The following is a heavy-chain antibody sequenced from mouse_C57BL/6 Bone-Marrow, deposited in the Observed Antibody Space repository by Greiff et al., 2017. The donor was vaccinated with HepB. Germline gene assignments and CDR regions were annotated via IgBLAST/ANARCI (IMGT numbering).Heavy chain of an antibody. CDR1: GYTFTSYC. V-gene: IGHV1-55*01. CDR2: IYPGCGST. D-gene: IGHD1-1*01. J-gene: IGHJ1*03. Sequence: QVQLQQPGAELVKPGASVKMSCKASGYTFTSYCITWVKQRPGQGLEWIGDIYPGCGSTNYNEKFKSKATLTVDTSSSTAYMQLSSLTSVDSAVYDCARGCYGSSYRWYFDVWGTGTTVTVSS. CDR3: ARGCYGSSYRWYFDV.